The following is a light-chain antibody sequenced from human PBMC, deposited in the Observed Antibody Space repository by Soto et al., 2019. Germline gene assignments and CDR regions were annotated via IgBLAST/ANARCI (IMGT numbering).Light chain of an antibody. CDR1: QSVSSN. Sequence: EILMTQSPATLSLSPGERATLSCRASQSVSSNLAWYQQKPGQAPRLLIHSASTRATGIPARFSGSGSGTEFTLSISSLQSEDFAVYYCHQYNNWPQTFGQGTKVEIK. CDR3: HQYNNWPQT. J-gene: IGKJ1*01. CDR2: SAS. V-gene: IGKV3-15*01.